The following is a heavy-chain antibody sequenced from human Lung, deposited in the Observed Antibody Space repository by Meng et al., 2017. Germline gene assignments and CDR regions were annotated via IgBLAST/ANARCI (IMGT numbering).Heavy chain of an antibody. CDR2: INHSGST. CDR1: GGSFSDYY. D-gene: IGHD4-11*01. CDR3: ARGPTTMAHDFDY. V-gene: IGHV4-34*01. Sequence: QPKQGGAGLLKPSETLSLTCVVSGGSFSDYYWSWIRQPPGKELEWIGEINHSGSTNYNPSLESRATISVDTSQNNLSLKLSSVTAADSAVYYCARGPTTMAHDFDYWGQGTLVTVSS. J-gene: IGHJ4*02.